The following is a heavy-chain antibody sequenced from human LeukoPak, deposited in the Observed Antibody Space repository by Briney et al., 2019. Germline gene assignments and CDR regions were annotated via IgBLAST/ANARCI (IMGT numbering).Heavy chain of an antibody. D-gene: IGHD3-22*01. CDR3: ARDQENTMIVVVRFYGMDV. Sequence: SVKVSCKASGGTFSGYAISWVRQAPGQGLEWMGGIIPIFGTANYAQKFQGRVTMTRDTSTSTVYMKLSSLRSEDTAVYYCARDQENTMIVVVRFYGMDVWGQGTTVTVSS. J-gene: IGHJ6*02. CDR2: IIPIFGTA. V-gene: IGHV1-69*05. CDR1: GGTFSGYA.